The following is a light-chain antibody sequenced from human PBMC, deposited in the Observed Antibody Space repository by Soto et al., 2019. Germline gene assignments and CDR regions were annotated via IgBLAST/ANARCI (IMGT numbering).Light chain of an antibody. CDR1: QSVSSNY. Sequence: EIVLTQSPGTLSLSPGERATLSCRASQSVSSNYLAWYQQKPGQAPRLVIYGASSRATGIPDRFSGSGSGTDFTLTISRLEPEDVAVYYCQQYGSSLLTFGGGTKVEIK. J-gene: IGKJ4*01. CDR2: GAS. CDR3: QQYGSSLLT. V-gene: IGKV3-20*01.